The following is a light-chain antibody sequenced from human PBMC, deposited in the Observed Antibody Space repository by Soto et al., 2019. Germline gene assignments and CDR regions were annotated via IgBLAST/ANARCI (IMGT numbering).Light chain of an antibody. CDR2: DTN. Sequence: QAVVTQEPSLTVSPGGTVTLTCGSSTGTVTGTHYPFWFQQKPGQAPTIVIYDTNNKNSWTPARFSGSLLGGKAALTLSGAQPEDEAEYYCLLSYNTFRVFGGGTKLTVL. CDR3: LLSYNTFRV. CDR1: TGTVTGTHY. J-gene: IGLJ3*02. V-gene: IGLV7-46*01.